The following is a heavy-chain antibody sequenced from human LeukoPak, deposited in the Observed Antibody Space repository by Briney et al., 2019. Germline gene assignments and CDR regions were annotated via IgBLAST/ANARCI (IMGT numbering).Heavy chain of an antibody. CDR3: ARGLSYSSGWYIGY. V-gene: IGHV3-21*01. D-gene: IGHD6-19*01. J-gene: IGHJ4*02. CDR2: ISSSSSYI. Sequence: ETLSLTCAVYGGSFSGYYWSWIRQPPGKGLEWVSSISSSSSYIYYADSVKGRFTISRDNAKNSLYLQMNSLRAEDTAVYYCARGLSYSSGWYIGYWGQGTLVTVSS. CDR1: GGSFSGYY.